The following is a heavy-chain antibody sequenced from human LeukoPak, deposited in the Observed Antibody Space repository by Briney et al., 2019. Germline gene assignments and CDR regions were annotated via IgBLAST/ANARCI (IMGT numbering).Heavy chain of an antibody. Sequence: PGGSLRLSCAASGFTFRDDNMNWVRQAPGKGLEWVSYISPGSTTIYYADSVKGQFTISRDNAKNSLYLQMNSLGAEDTAVYYCARDPRRVGDSPPWGQGTLVTVSS. D-gene: IGHD2-21*01. CDR3: ARDPRRVGDSPP. CDR1: GFTFRDDN. J-gene: IGHJ4*02. V-gene: IGHV3-48*01. CDR2: ISPGSTTI.